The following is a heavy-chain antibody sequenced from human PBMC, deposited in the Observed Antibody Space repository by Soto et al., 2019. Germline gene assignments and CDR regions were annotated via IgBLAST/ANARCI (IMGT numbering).Heavy chain of an antibody. CDR3: ARVWTTVTNWFDP. D-gene: IGHD4-17*01. CDR2: IYHSGST. CDR1: GDSINSSNW. Sequence: SETLSLTCAVSGDSINSSNWWSWVRQPPGKGLEWIGEIYHSGSTNYNPSLKSRVTISVDKSKNQFSLKLSSVTAADTAVYYCARVWTTVTNWFDPWGQGTLVTVSS. V-gene: IGHV4-4*02. J-gene: IGHJ5*02.